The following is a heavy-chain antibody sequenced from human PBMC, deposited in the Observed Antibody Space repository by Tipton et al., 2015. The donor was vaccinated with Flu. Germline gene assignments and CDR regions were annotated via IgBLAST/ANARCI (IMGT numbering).Heavy chain of an antibody. D-gene: IGHD6-13*01. Sequence: TLSLTCTVSGGSISSGGYYWSWIRQHPGKGLEWIGYIYYSGSTYYNPSLKSRVTISVDTSKNQFSLKLSSVTAADTAVYYCAKARGMGLAAAGHYFDYWGQGTLVTVSS. J-gene: IGHJ4*02. V-gene: IGHV4-31*03. CDR3: AKARGMGLAAAGHYFDY. CDR1: GGSISSGGYY. CDR2: IYYSGST.